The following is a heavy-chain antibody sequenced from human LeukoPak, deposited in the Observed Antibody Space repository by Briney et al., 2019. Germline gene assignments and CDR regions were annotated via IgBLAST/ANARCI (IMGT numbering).Heavy chain of an antibody. CDR3: ARGLEGSGRPFDY. V-gene: IGHV4-34*01. CDR2: INHSGST. CDR1: GGSFSGYY. J-gene: IGHJ4*02. D-gene: IGHD6-19*01. Sequence: SETLSLTCAVYGGSFSGYYWSWIRQPPGKGLEWIGEINHSGSTNYNPSLKSRVTISVDTSKNQFSLKLSSVTAADTAVYYCARGLEGSGRPFDYWGQGTLFTVSS.